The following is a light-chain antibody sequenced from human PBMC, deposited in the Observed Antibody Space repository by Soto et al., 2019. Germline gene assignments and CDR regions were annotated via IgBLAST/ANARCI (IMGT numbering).Light chain of an antibody. Sequence: DIQMTQSPSSLSASVGDRVTITCRASQSISTYLNWYQQKPGKAPRLLSYSASILQNGVPSRFSASGSGTDFTLTISSLQPEDFATYYCQQNLRAPPITFGQGTSLEI. CDR1: QSISTY. V-gene: IGKV1-39*01. J-gene: IGKJ5*01. CDR3: QQNLRAPPIT. CDR2: SAS.